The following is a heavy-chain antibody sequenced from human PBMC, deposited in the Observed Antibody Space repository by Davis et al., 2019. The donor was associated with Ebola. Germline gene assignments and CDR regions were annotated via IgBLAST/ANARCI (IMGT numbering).Heavy chain of an antibody. CDR1: GGSISSYY. CDR2: IYYSGST. CDR3: ARVPYYYDSSGYYGLGAFDI. D-gene: IGHD3-22*01. J-gene: IGHJ3*02. V-gene: IGHV4-59*01. Sequence: SETLSLTCTVSGGSISSYYWSWIRQPPGKGLEWIGYIYYSGSTNYNPSLKSRVTISVDTSKNQFSLKLSSVTAVDTAVYYCARVPYYYDSSGYYGLGAFDIWGQGTMVTVSS.